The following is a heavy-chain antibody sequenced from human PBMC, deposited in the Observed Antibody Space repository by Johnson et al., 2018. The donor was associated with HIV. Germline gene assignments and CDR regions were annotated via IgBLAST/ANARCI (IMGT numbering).Heavy chain of an antibody. D-gene: IGHD3-22*01. CDR2: IRYDGSNK. V-gene: IGHV3-30*02. CDR3: AKGLYYYDSSDYDVPEV. CDR1: GFTFSSYG. Sequence: QMQLVESGGGVVQPGGSLRLSCAASGFTFSSYGMHWVRQAPGQGLAWVAFIRYDGSNKYYADSVQGRFSISTDNSKNTLFLQMNNLRVEDMGVYYCAKGLYYYDSSDYDVPEVWGQGTTVTVSS. J-gene: IGHJ3*01.